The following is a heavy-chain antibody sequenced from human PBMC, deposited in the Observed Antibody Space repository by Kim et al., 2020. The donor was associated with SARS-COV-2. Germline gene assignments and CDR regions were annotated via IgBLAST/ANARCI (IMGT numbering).Heavy chain of an antibody. CDR2: ISWNSGSI. J-gene: IGHJ4*02. CDR1: GFTFDDYA. Sequence: GGSLRLSCAASGFTFDDYAMHWVRQAPGKGLEWVSGISWNSGSIGYADSVKGRFTISRDNAKNSLYLQMNSLRAEDAALYYCATAFYGSGSYFFDYWGQG. CDR3: ATAFYGSGSYFFDY. D-gene: IGHD3-10*01. V-gene: IGHV3-9*01.